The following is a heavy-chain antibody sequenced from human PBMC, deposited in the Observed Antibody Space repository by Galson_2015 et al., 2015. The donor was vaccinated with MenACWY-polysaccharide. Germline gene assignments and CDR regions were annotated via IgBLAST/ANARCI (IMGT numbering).Heavy chain of an antibody. CDR2: IRYSGGG. D-gene: IGHD4-17*01. J-gene: IGHJ5*02. CDR3: ARIHYTVTSFGWFDP. Sequence: LEWIAYIRYSGGGNYNPSLKSRVIISVDTSKNQFSLSLSSVTAADTAMYYCARIHYTVTSFGWFDPWGQGTPVTVSS. V-gene: IGHV4-31*02.